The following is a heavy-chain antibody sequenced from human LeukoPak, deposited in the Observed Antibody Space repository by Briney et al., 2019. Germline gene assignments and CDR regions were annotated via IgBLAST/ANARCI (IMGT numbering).Heavy chain of an antibody. CDR1: GGSLSTYY. J-gene: IGHJ3*02. Sequence: PSETLSLTCTVSGGSLSTYYWSWIRQSPRKGLEWIGSVYYSGSTNYNPSLKGRVSISVDTSKNQFSLELSSVTAADTAVYYCAVNSTKHTFDIWGQGTMVTVSS. V-gene: IGHV4-59*08. CDR3: AVNSTKHTFDI. CDR2: VYYSGST. D-gene: IGHD5/OR15-5a*01.